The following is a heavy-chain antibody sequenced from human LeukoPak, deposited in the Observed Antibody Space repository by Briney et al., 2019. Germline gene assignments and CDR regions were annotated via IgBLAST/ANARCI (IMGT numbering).Heavy chain of an antibody. CDR2: IYWNDDK. V-gene: IGHV2-5*01. CDR1: GFSLSTSGVG. Sequence: SGPTLVNPTQTLTLTCTFSGFSLSTSGVGVGWIRQPPGKALEWLALIYWNDDKRYSPSLKSRLTITKDTSKNHVVLTMTNMDPVGTATYYCARIVVVVAAGPNWFDPWGQGTLVTVSS. J-gene: IGHJ5*02. CDR3: ARIVVVVAAGPNWFDP. D-gene: IGHD2-15*01.